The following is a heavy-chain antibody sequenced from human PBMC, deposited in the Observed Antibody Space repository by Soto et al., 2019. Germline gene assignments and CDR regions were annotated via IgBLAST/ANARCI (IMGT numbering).Heavy chain of an antibody. Sequence: EVQLLESGGGLVQPGGSLRLSCAASGFTFSSYAMSWVRQAPGKGLAWVSAISGSGGSTYYADSVKGRFTISRDNSKNTLDLQMNSLRAEDTAVYYCAKDREEYGSGLFDPWGQGTLVTVSS. D-gene: IGHD3-10*01. J-gene: IGHJ5*02. CDR2: ISGSGGST. CDR1: GFTFSSYA. CDR3: AKDREEYGSGLFDP. V-gene: IGHV3-23*01.